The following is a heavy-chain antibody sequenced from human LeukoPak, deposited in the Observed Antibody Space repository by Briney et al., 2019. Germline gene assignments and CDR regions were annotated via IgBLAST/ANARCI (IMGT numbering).Heavy chain of an antibody. Sequence: GASVKVSCKASGGTFSSYAISWVRQAPGQGLEWMGRIIPILGIANYAQKFQGRVTITADKSTSTAYMELSSLGSEDTAVYYCARGPRYSYGQFDYWGQGTLVTVSS. CDR2: IIPILGIA. V-gene: IGHV1-69*04. CDR1: GGTFSSYA. J-gene: IGHJ4*02. D-gene: IGHD5-18*01. CDR3: ARGPRYSYGQFDY.